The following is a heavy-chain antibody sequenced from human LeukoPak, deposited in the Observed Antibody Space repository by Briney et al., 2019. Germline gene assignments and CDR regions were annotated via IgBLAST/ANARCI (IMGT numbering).Heavy chain of an antibody. J-gene: IGHJ4*02. CDR1: GFTFSSYA. CDR3: VAATVNN. CDR2: ISNNGGST. Sequence: GGSLRLSCSASGFTFSSYAMYWVRQAPGKGLEYVSVISNNGGSTYYADSVKGRFTISRDNSKNTLYLQMSSLRAEDTAVYYCVAATVNNWGQGTLVTVSS. V-gene: IGHV3-64D*06. D-gene: IGHD4-17*01.